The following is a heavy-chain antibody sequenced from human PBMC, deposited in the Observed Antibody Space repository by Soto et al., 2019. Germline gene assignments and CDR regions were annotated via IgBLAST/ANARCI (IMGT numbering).Heavy chain of an antibody. CDR2: ISGSGGST. CDR3: AKGTARGSTVTTRKPRNYYYYGMDV. D-gene: IGHD4-4*01. Sequence: GGSLRLSCAASGFTFSSYAMSWVRQAPGKGLEWVSAISGSGGSTYYADSVKGRFTISRDNSKNTLYLQMNSLRAEDTAVYYCAKGTARGSTVTTRKPRNYYYYGMDVWGQGTTVTVSS. V-gene: IGHV3-23*01. CDR1: GFTFSSYA. J-gene: IGHJ6*02.